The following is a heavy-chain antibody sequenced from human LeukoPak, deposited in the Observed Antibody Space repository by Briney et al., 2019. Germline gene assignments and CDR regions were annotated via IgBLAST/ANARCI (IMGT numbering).Heavy chain of an antibody. Sequence: GRSLRLSCAASGFTFSSYAMSWVRQAPGKGLEWVSAISGSGGSTYYADSVKGRFTISRDNSKNTLYLQMNSLRAEDTAVYYCAKDQGSITMIPMGVDYWGQGTLVTVSS. CDR2: ISGSGGST. V-gene: IGHV3-23*01. J-gene: IGHJ4*02. CDR3: AKDQGSITMIPMGVDY. D-gene: IGHD3-22*01. CDR1: GFTFSSYA.